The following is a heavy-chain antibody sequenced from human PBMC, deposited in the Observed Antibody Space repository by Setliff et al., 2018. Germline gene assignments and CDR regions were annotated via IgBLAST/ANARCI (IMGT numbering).Heavy chain of an antibody. J-gene: IGHJ2*01. CDR3: ARHRRPDYGDFISWYFDL. V-gene: IGHV4-39*01. Sequence: SETLSLTCTVSGGSISSSSYYWGWIRQPPGKGLEWIGNINYSGSTYYNPSLKSRVTISLDMSKNQFSLRLNSLTAADTAVYFCARHRRPDYGDFISWYFDLWGRGTLVTV. CDR1: GGSISSSSYY. CDR2: INYSGST. D-gene: IGHD4-17*01.